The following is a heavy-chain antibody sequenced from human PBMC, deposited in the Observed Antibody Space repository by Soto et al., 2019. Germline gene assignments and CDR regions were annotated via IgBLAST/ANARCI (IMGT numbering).Heavy chain of an antibody. Sequence: QVQLQESGPGLVKPSQTLSLTCTVSGGSISSGGYYWSWIRQHPGKVLEWVGYIYYSGSTYYNPSLKSRVTISVDTSKNQFSQKLSSVTAADTAVYYCARDTRYYGMDVWGQGTTVTVSS. D-gene: IGHD3-3*01. V-gene: IGHV4-31*03. CDR1: GGSISSGGYY. J-gene: IGHJ6*02. CDR2: IYYSGST. CDR3: ARDTRYYGMDV.